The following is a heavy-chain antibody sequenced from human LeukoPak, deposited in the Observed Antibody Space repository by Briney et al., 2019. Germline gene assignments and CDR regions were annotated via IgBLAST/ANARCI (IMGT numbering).Heavy chain of an antibody. J-gene: IGHJ5*02. CDR1: GGSISSGRYY. CDR2: IYTSGST. V-gene: IGHV4-61*02. CDR3: AREPAAGTSDWFDP. D-gene: IGHD6-13*01. Sequence: SETLSLTCTVSGGSISSGRYYWSWIRQPAGKGLEWIGRIYTSGSTNYNPSLKSRVTISLDTSKNQFSLKLSSVTAADTAVYYCAREPAAGTSDWFDPWGQGTLVTVSS.